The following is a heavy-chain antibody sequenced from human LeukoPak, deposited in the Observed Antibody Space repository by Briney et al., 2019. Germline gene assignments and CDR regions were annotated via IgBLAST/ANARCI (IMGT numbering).Heavy chain of an antibody. J-gene: IGHJ4*02. CDR2: ISGSGSRT. D-gene: IGHD4-17*01. CDR1: GFTFSSYA. CDR3: AKGNGDHAIHPDY. V-gene: IGHV3-23*01. Sequence: GGSLRLSCAASGFTFSSYAMSWVRQAPGKGLEWVSAISGSGSRTYYADSVKGRFTISRDNSKNTLYLQMNSLRADDTAVYYCAKGNGDHAIHPDYWGQGTLVTVSS.